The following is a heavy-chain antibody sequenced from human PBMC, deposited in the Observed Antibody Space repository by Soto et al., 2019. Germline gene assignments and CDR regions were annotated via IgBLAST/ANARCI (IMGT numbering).Heavy chain of an antibody. CDR3: ARMTTLYYFDY. J-gene: IGHJ4*02. Sequence: QLQLQESGSGLVKPSQTLSLTCAVSGGSIISGAYSWSWIRQPPGRGLEWIGYISQSGTNTNPSLKSRVTISAVRSKNQLSLNLNSVTAADTAVYYCARMTTLYYFDYWGQGTLVIVSS. CDR2: ISQSGT. V-gene: IGHV4-30-2*01. CDR1: GGSIISGAYS.